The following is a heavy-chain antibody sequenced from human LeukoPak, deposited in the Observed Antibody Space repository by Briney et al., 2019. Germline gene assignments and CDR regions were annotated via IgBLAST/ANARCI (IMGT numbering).Heavy chain of an antibody. V-gene: IGHV1-46*01. CDR1: GYTFTSYY. CDR3: ARGGNWYHYDSSGYHIFDY. J-gene: IGHJ4*02. Sequence: GASVKVSCKASGYTFTSYYMHWVRQAPGQGLEWMGIINPSGGSTSYAQKFQGRVTMTRDTSTSTVYMELSSLRSEDTAVYYCARGGNWYHYDSSGYHIFDYWGQGTLVTVSS. D-gene: IGHD3-22*01. CDR2: INPSGGST.